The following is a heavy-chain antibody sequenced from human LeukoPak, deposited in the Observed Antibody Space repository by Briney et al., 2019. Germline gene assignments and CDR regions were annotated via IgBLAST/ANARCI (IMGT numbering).Heavy chain of an antibody. CDR3: ARGTGCTGGSCGAWFDA. CDR1: GFTFSRYG. D-gene: IGHD2-8*02. J-gene: IGHJ5*02. CDR2: IWYDGTKK. Sequence: GTSLRLSCVASGFTFSRYGMHWVRQAPGRGPEWVAVIWYDGTKKYYGDSVKGRFTISRDNSKNTVYLQMDSLTAEDTAVYHCARGTGCTGGSCGAWFDAWGQGTLVTVSS. V-gene: IGHV3-33*01.